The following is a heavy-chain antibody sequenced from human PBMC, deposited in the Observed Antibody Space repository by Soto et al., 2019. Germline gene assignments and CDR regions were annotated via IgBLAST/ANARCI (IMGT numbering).Heavy chain of an antibody. V-gene: IGHV4-61*01. D-gene: IGHD4-17*01. CDR1: GGSVSNKTYY. Sequence: SETLSLTCSVSGGSVSNKTYYWSWIRQPPGKRLEWIGYVYYSGTTNYNPSLKSRVTISVDLSKNQFSLRLSSVTTADTALYYCARTTAVPNTLQSRYFFDYWGQGTLVTVSS. CDR3: ARTTAVPNTLQSRYFFDY. J-gene: IGHJ4*02. CDR2: VYYSGTT.